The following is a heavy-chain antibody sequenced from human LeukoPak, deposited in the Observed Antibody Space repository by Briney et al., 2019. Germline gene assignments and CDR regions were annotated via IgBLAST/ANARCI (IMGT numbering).Heavy chain of an antibody. CDR3: VRGQLGPDY. CDR1: GFTFNTYW. Sequence: GGSLRLSCAASGFTFNTYWMHWVRQGPGKGLVWVSRIDNDGSNTVYADSVKGRFTTSRDNAKNTLYLQMNSLRAEDTAVYYCVRGQLGPDYWGQGTLVTVSS. CDR2: IDNDGSNT. D-gene: IGHD7-27*01. V-gene: IGHV3-74*03. J-gene: IGHJ4*02.